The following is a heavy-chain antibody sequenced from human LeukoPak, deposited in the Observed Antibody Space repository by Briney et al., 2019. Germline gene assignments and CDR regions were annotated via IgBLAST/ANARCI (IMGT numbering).Heavy chain of an antibody. CDR2: ISAYNGNT. CDR3: ARVVKNDGSYNAFDI. V-gene: IGHV1-18*01. J-gene: IGHJ3*02. Sequence: ASVKVSCKASGYTFTSYGISWVRQAPGQGLEWMGWISAYNGNTNYAQKLQGRVTMTTDTSTSTAYMELRSLRSDDTAVYYCARVVKNDGSYNAFDIWGQGTMVTVSS. D-gene: IGHD1-26*01. CDR1: GYTFTSYG.